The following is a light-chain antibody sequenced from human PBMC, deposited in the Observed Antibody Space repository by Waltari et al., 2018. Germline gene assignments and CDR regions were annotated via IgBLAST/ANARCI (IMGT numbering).Light chain of an antibody. CDR1: SNNVGYQG. J-gene: IGLJ3*02. V-gene: IGLV10-54*01. CDR2: RNN. CDR3: SAWDSGLSAWV. Sequence: QAGLTQPPSVSKGLRQTATLTCTGNSNNVGYQGVAWLQQHQGHPPKCIANRNNNRPSGISERISASRSGNTDSLTIIGLQPEDEADYYCSAWDSGLSAWVFGGGTKLTVL.